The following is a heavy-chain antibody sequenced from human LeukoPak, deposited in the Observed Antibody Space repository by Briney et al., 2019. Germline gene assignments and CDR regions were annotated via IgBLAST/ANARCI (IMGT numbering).Heavy chain of an antibody. V-gene: IGHV1-2*02. CDR1: GYTFTDYY. J-gene: IGHJ4*02. CDR3: ARSRYYDFWSGYHDTFFYHDY. Sequence: ASVKVSCKASGYTFTDYYVHWVRQAPGQGLEWMGWINPNSADTSYAQKFRGRVIMTRDTSINTAYVVLSGLKSDDTAVYYCARSRYYDFWSGYHDTFFYHDYWGQGTLVTVSS. CDR2: INPNSADT. D-gene: IGHD3-3*01.